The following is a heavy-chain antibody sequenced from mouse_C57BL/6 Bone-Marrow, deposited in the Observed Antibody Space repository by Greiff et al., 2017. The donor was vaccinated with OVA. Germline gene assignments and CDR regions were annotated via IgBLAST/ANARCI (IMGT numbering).Heavy chain of an antibody. J-gene: IGHJ4*01. D-gene: IGHD1-1*01. Sequence: DVHLVESGGGLVQPGGSLKLSCAASGFTFSDYGMAWVRQAPRKGPEWVAFISNLAYSIYYADTVTGRFTISRENAKNTLYLEMSSLRSEDTAMYYCARRGGSSYGDYAMDYWGQGTSVTVSS. CDR3: ARRGGSSYGDYAMDY. V-gene: IGHV5-15*04. CDR1: GFTFSDYG. CDR2: ISNLAYSI.